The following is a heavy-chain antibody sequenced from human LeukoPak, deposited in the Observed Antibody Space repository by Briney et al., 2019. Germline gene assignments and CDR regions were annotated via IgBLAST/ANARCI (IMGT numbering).Heavy chain of an antibody. CDR2: ISAYNGKA. Sequence: GASVKVSCKAFGYTLTTYGISWVRQAPGQGLEWMGWISAYNGKANYAQKLQGRVTMTTDTSTSTAYMELRSLRSDDTPVYYCARDADYSSSWKNYYYYYYMDVWGKGTTVTVSS. D-gene: IGHD6-13*01. J-gene: IGHJ6*03. CDR1: GYTLTTYG. V-gene: IGHV1-18*01. CDR3: ARDADYSSSWKNYYYYYYMDV.